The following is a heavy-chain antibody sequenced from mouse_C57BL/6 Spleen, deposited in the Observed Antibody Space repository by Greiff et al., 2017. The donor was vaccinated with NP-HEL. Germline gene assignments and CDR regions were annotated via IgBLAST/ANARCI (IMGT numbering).Heavy chain of an antibody. Sequence: VQLQQSGPGLVKPSQSLSLTCSVTGYSITSGYYWNWIRQFPGNKLEWMGYISYDGSNNYNPSLKNRISITRDTAKNQFFLKLNSVTTEDTATYYCARRGGRRNYYAMDYWGQGTSVTVSS. V-gene: IGHV3-6*01. J-gene: IGHJ4*01. CDR3: ARRGGRRNYYAMDY. CDR1: GYSITSGYY. CDR2: ISYDGSN.